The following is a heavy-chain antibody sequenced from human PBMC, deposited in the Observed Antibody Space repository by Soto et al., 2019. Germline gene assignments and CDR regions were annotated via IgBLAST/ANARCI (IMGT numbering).Heavy chain of an antibody. J-gene: IGHJ5*02. CDR2: ISGSGDYT. V-gene: IGHV3-23*01. Sequence: WWSLRLSCGASGLTFSNSAMSWFRQAPGKGLEWVSTISGSGDYTYYTDSVKGRFTISRDNSKSTLFLQMNSLRAEDTAVYYCAKDGNLYAWGQGILVTVSS. CDR3: AKDGNLYA. CDR1: GLTFSNSA. D-gene: IGHD2-15*01.